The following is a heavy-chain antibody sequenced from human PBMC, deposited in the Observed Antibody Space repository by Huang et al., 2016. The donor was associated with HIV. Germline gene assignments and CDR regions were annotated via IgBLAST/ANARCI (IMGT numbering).Heavy chain of an antibody. Sequence: QVQLVQSGPEVKKPGASVKVSCQTSGYIFSNYDIKWVRQAPGQGLQWRCCLNPNSGKTAYGQNFQGRVTLTRSTSTGAAYMVLNSLTSQDTAVYYCARLTSGWYQDYWGQGTLVTVSS. V-gene: IGHV1-8*01. CDR1: GYIFSNYD. D-gene: IGHD6-19*01. CDR2: LNPNSGKT. J-gene: IGHJ4*02. CDR3: ARLTSGWYQDY.